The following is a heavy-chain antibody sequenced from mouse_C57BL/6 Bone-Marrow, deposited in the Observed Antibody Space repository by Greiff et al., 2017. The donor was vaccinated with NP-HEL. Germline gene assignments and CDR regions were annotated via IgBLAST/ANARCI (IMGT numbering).Heavy chain of an antibody. Sequence: VHLVESGPELVKPGASVKISCKASGYAFSSSWMNWVKQRPGKGLEGIGRIYPGDGDTNYNGKFKGKATLTADKSSSTAYMQLSSLTSEDSAVYFCARYLYYYGSSYAMDYWGQGTSVTVSS. CDR3: ARYLYYYGSSYAMDY. CDR1: GYAFSSSW. V-gene: IGHV1-82*01. D-gene: IGHD1-1*01. J-gene: IGHJ4*01. CDR2: IYPGDGDT.